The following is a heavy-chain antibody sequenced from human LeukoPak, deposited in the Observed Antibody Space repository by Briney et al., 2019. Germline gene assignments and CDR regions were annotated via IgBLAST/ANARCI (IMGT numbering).Heavy chain of an antibody. CDR2: IYYSGST. D-gene: IGHD1-1*01. Sequence: PSETLSLTCTVSGGSISNYYWSWIRQPPGKGLEWIGYIYYSGSTNYNPSLKSRVTISVDTSKNQFSLKLSSVTAADTAVYYCARANSWNGYYYYMDVWGKGTTVTISS. J-gene: IGHJ6*03. CDR3: ARANSWNGYYYYMDV. CDR1: GGSISNYY. V-gene: IGHV4-59*01.